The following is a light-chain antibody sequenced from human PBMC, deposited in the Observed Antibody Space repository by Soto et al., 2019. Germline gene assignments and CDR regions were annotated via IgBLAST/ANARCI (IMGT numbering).Light chain of an antibody. J-gene: IGLJ2*01. CDR1: SSNIGTGYN. CDR2: DYT. CDR3: QSYDSSLSTAV. Sequence: QAVVTQPPSVSGAPGQRITISCTGTSSNIGTGYNVHWYQQLPGTAPKLLINDYTKRPPGVPDRFSGSKSGATASLAITGLQAEDEADYYCQSYDSSLSTAVFGGGTKVTVL. V-gene: IGLV1-40*03.